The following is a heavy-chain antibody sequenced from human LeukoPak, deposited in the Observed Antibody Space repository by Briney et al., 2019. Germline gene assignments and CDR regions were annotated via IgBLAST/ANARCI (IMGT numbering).Heavy chain of an antibody. D-gene: IGHD3-10*01. V-gene: IGHV4-34*01. Sequence: SETLSLTCAVYGGSFSGYYWSWIRQPPGKGLEWIGEINHSGSTNYNPSLKSRVTISVDTSKNQFSLKLSSVTAADTAVYYCASLLYYYGTGSRWGQGTLVTVSS. J-gene: IGHJ4*02. CDR1: GGSFSGYY. CDR3: ASLLYYYGTGSR. CDR2: INHSGST.